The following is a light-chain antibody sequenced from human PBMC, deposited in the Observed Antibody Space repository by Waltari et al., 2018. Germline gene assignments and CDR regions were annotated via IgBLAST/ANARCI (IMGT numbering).Light chain of an antibody. CDR1: QGIGNN. J-gene: IGKJ3*01. CDR3: QQVYSYPFT. CDR2: RAS. Sequence: DIQMTQSPSSLSASVGDTVTITCQASQGIGNNLNWYQQKPGKAPKLLIYRASSLQSGIPSRFSGSGSGTDFTLTISSLQPEDFATYYCQQVYSYPFTFGPGTKLDIK. V-gene: IGKV1-16*01.